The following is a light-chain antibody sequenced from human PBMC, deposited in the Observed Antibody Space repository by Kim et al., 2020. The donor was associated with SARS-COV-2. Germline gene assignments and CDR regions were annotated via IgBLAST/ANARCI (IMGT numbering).Light chain of an antibody. CDR3: QQGT. J-gene: IGKJ2*01. CDR2: KAS. CDR1: QIISSW. V-gene: IGKV1-5*03. Sequence: SPSHFAEYVGDRDTITFRASQIISSWLVWYQQKPGKAPKLLIYKASSLESGVPSRFSGSGSGTEFTLTIISLQPDYFATYYCQQGTFGQGTKLEI.